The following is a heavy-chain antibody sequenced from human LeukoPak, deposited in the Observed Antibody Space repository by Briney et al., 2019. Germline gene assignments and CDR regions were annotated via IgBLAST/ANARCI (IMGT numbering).Heavy chain of an antibody. CDR3: ARLGGSYSVDY. CDR1: GGSIRSFY. CDR2: VSDSGNT. Sequence: SETLSLTCTVAGGSIRSFYWSWFRQPPGRGLEWIAYVSDSGNTNYNPSLKSRVTMSIDTSKNEFSLKLSSVTATDTAVYYCARLGGSYSVDYWGQGTLVTASS. J-gene: IGHJ4*02. V-gene: IGHV4-59*08. D-gene: IGHD3-10*01.